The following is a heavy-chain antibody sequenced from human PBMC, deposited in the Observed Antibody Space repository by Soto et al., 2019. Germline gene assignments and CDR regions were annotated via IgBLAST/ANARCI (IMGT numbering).Heavy chain of an antibody. CDR3: TSDQYYYDSSALFDI. D-gene: IGHD3-22*01. V-gene: IGHV3-21*04. CDR1: GFTFSSYS. J-gene: IGHJ3*02. Sequence: GGSLRLSCAASGFTFSSYSMNWVRQAPGKGLEWVSSISSSSSYIYYADSVKGRFTVSRDNAKNSLYLQMNSLRAEDSAVYYCTSDQYYYDSSALFDIWGQGAMVTVSS. CDR2: ISSSSSYI.